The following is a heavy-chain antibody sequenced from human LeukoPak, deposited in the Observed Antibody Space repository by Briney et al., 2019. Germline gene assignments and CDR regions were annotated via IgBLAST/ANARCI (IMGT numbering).Heavy chain of an antibody. CDR2: MNPNSGNT. Sequence: ASVKVSCKASGYTFTIYDINWVRQATGQGLEWMGWMNPNSGNTGYAQKFQGRVTMTRNTSISTAYMELSSLRSEDTAVYYCARLRELPYYYYYGMDVWGQGTTVTVSS. V-gene: IGHV1-8*01. CDR3: ARLRELPYYYYYGMDV. D-gene: IGHD1-26*01. CDR1: GYTFTIYD. J-gene: IGHJ6*02.